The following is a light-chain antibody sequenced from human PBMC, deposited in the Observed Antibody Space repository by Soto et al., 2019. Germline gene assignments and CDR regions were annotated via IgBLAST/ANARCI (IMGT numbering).Light chain of an antibody. CDR1: QSVSSN. V-gene: IGKV3-15*01. CDR2: GAS. J-gene: IGKJ5*01. CDR3: KQYKEWPPFT. Sequence: EIVLTQSPGTLSLSPGERATLSCRASQSVSSNYLAWHQQKPGQAPRLLILGASTRATGVPARFSGSGSGTEFTLSISSLQSEDFAVYYCKQYKEWPPFTFGQGTRLEI.